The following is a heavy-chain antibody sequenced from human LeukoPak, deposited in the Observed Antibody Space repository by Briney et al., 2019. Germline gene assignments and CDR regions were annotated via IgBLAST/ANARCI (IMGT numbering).Heavy chain of an antibody. CDR3: VSFYETY. Sequence: GGSLRLSCAASGNYRMHWVRQAPGKGLVWVSHINSDGSWTSYADSVKGRFTISKDNAKNTVYLQMNNLRAEDTAVYYCVSFYETYWGRGTLVTVSS. CDR1: GNYR. D-gene: IGHD2-2*01. V-gene: IGHV3-74*01. CDR2: INSDGSWT. J-gene: IGHJ4*02.